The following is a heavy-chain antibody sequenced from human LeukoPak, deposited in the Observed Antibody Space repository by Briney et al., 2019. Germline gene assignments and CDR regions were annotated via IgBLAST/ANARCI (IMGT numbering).Heavy chain of an antibody. J-gene: IGHJ4*02. CDR2: ISYDGSNK. D-gene: IGHD5/OR15-5a*01. CDR3: TREGLYDEGKFDY. V-gene: IGHV3-30*03. Sequence: GRSLRLSCAASGFTFSSYGMHWVRQAPGKGLEWEAVISYDGSNKYYADSVKGRFTISRDNSKNTLYLQMNSLRAEDTAVYYCTREGLYDEGKFDYWGQGTLVTVSS. CDR1: GFTFSSYG.